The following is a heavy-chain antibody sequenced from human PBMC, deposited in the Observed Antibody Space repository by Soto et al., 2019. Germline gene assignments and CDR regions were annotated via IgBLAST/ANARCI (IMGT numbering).Heavy chain of an antibody. CDR3: ARVVPAAIGIIVVVTAPMDV. CDR2: INPKTAAT. J-gene: IGHJ6*02. D-gene: IGHD2-21*02. CDR1: GYTFSDYF. V-gene: IGHV1-2*02. Sequence: ASVKVSCKASGYTFSDYFIQWLRQAPGQGLEWVAWINPKTAATNYAKKFQDRVTLTSDTSFSTAYLELTRLRPDDTAVYYCARVVPAAIGIIVVVTAPMDVWGQGTTVTVSS.